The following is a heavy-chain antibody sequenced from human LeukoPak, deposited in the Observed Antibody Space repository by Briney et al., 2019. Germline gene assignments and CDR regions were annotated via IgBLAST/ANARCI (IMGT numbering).Heavy chain of an antibody. Sequence: SETLSLTCAVYGGSFSGYYWSWIRQPPGKGLEWIGEINHSGSTNYNPSLKSRVTISVDTSKNQFSLKLSSVTAADTAVYYCARVSTVTTRNYYYYYMDVWGKGTTVAVSS. J-gene: IGHJ6*03. D-gene: IGHD4-17*01. CDR2: INHSGST. V-gene: IGHV4-34*01. CDR3: ARVSTVTTRNYYYYYMDV. CDR1: GGSFSGYY.